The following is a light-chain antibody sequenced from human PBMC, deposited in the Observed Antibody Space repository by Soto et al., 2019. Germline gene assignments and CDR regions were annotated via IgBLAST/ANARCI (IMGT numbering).Light chain of an antibody. CDR1: QTISSW. CDR3: EHYDAYACC. V-gene: IGKV1-5*03. J-gene: IGKJ3*01. Sequence: DIQMTQSPSTLSASVGDRVTITCRASQTISSWLAWYQQKPGKAPKLLIYRESSLESGVTSRSSGSGTGAELTLTIRSLQTADFSTSNCEHYDAYACCVGAGPEADIK. CDR2: RES.